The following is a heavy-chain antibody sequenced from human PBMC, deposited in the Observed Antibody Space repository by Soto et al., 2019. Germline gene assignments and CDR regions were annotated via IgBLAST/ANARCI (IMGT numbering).Heavy chain of an antibody. CDR1: GVSISSNY. CDR2: VYNSGST. D-gene: IGHD6-13*01. V-gene: IGHV4-59*01. Sequence: SETLSLTCTVSGVSISSNYWTWIRQPPGKGLEWIGYVYNSGSTNYNPSLKSGVTISDDTSKSQYSLKVNSITAADTAVYYCARYRREAVAGYTLDNWGQGILVTVSS. CDR3: ARYRREAVAGYTLDN. J-gene: IGHJ4*02.